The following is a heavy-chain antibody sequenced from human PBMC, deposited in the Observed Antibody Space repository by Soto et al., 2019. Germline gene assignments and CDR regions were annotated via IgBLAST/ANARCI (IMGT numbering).Heavy chain of an antibody. CDR1: GGSISSDYYY. D-gene: IGHD2-15*01. CDR2: IYYSGST. J-gene: IGHJ5*02. CDR3: ARADAVVVAASNWFDP. V-gene: IGHV4-30-4*01. Sequence: TRSLTCTVSGGSISSDYYYWSWIRQPPGKGLEWIGSIYYSGSTYYNPSLKSRVTISVDTSKNQFSLKLSSVTAADTAVYYCARADAVVVAASNWFDPWGQGTLVTVSS.